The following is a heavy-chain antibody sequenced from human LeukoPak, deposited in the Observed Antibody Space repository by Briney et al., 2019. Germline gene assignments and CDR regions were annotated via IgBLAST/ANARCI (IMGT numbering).Heavy chain of an antibody. V-gene: IGHV3-30*03. CDR3: ARDERGFFYYMDV. J-gene: IGHJ6*03. D-gene: IGHD2-15*01. CDR1: GFTFNNYG. Sequence: PGGSLRLSCSASGFTFNNYGMDWVRQAPGKGLEWVAAISYAGSNTHHADSVKGRFTISRDNSKNTMFLQMSSLRAEDTALYYCARDERGFFYYMDVWGKGTTVTVSS. CDR2: ISYAGSNT.